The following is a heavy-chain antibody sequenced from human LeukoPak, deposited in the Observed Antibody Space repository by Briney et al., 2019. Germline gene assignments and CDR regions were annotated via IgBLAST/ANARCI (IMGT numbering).Heavy chain of an antibody. CDR1: GFTFSSYW. CDR2: IKQDGSER. Sequence: GGSLRLSCAASGFTFSSYWMSWVRQAPGKGLEWVANIKQDGSERYYVDSVKGRFTISRDNAKNSLYLQMNSLRAEDTAVYYCARARRATVTTLYWYFDLWGRGTLVTISS. D-gene: IGHD4-17*01. V-gene: IGHV3-7*03. CDR3: ARARRATVTTLYWYFDL. J-gene: IGHJ2*01.